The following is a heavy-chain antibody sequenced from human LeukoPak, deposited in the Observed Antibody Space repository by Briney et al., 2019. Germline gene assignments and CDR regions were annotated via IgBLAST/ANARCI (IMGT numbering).Heavy chain of an antibody. CDR1: GGSISNYY. V-gene: IGHV4-4*07. J-gene: IGHJ5*02. D-gene: IGHD3-3*01. CDR3: ARDRMNTISLNWFDP. CDR2: IYSSGNT. Sequence: SETLSLTCTVSGGSISNYYWSWIRQPAGKGLEWIGRIYSSGNTNYNPSLKSRVTMSVDTSKNQFSLKLNSVTAADTAVYYCARDRMNTISLNWFDPWGQGTLVTVSS.